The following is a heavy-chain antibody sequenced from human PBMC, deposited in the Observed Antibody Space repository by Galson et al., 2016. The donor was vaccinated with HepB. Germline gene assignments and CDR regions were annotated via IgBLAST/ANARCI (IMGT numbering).Heavy chain of an antibody. CDR2: INWDSARI. CDR1: GFTFDNYA. J-gene: IGHJ4*02. D-gene: IGHD4-17*01. Sequence: SLRLSCAASGFTFDNYAMHWVRQAPGTGLEWVSSINWDSARIDYADAVKGRFTISRDNAKNSLYLQMNSLKTEDTAVYYCGRRNDYGAKPFDQWGPGILVTVSS. CDR3: GRRNDYGAKPFDQ. V-gene: IGHV3-9*01.